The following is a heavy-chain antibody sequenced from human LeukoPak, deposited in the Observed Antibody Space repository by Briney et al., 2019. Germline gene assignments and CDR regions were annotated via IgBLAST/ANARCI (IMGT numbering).Heavy chain of an antibody. CDR2: IYPRDGST. Sequence: ASVKVSCKSSGYTFTNNYLHWVRQAPGQGLEWMGMIYPRDGSTSYAQNFQGRVTVTRDTSTTTVHMELRGLRSEDTAVYYCARDQEGFDYWGQGTVVTVSS. V-gene: IGHV1-46*01. CDR1: GYTFTNNY. CDR3: ARDQEGFDY. J-gene: IGHJ4*02.